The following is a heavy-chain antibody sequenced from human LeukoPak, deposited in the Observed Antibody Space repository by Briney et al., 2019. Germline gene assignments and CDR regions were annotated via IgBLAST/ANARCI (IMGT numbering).Heavy chain of an antibody. V-gene: IGHV4-4*09. CDR3: ARHQSGVRWLQFSYYMDV. CDR2: IYTSGST. D-gene: IGHD5-24*01. CDR1: GGSISSYY. J-gene: IGHJ6*03. Sequence: PSETLSLTCTVSGGSISSYYWSWLRQPPGKGLEWIGYIYTSGSTNYNPSLKSRVTISVDTSKNQFSLKLSSVTAADTAVYYCARHQSGVRWLQFSYYMDVWGKGTTVTVSS.